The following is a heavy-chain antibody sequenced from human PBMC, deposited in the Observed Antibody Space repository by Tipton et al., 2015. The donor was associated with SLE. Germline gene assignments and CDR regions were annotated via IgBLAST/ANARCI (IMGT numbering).Heavy chain of an antibody. CDR2: IYHTGNT. CDR1: GYSISDAYY. J-gene: IGHJ2*01. CDR3: ARDERVDGHFDL. Sequence: TLSLTCTVSGYSISDAYYWAWIRQSPGKGLEWIGNIYHTGNTSYNPSLKRRVTMSVDTSKNQFSLKLSSLTAAGTAVYYCARDERVDGHFDLWGRGTQVTVSS. D-gene: IGHD1-1*01. V-gene: IGHV4-38-2*02.